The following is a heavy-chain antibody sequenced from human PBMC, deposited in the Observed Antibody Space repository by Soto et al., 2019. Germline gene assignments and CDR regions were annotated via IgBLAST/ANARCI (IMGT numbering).Heavy chain of an antibody. CDR3: ARWGDIAGNDY. D-gene: IGHD6-13*01. CDR2: ISYDGSNK. CDR1: GFTFSSYA. J-gene: IGHJ4*02. V-gene: IGHV3-30-3*01. Sequence: QVQLVESGGGVVQPGRSLRLSCAASGFTFSSYAMHWVRQAPGKGLEWVAVISYDGSNKYYADSVKGRFTISRDNSKNTLYLQMNSLRAEDTAVYYCARWGDIAGNDYWGQGTLVTVSS.